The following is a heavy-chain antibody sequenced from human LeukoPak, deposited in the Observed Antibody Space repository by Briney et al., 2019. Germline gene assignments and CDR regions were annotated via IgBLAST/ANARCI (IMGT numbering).Heavy chain of an antibody. D-gene: IGHD5-18*01. V-gene: IGHV6-1*01. CDR1: GDSVSSNSVT. CDR2: TYYRSKWYN. Sequence: SQTLSLTCVISGDSVSSNSVTWNWIRQSPSRGLEWLGRTYYRSKWYNDYAVSVKSRITINPDTSKNQFSLQLNSVTPEDTAVYYCTRAGSYGYYWYFDLWGRGTLVTVSS. CDR3: TRAGSYGYYWYFDL. J-gene: IGHJ2*01.